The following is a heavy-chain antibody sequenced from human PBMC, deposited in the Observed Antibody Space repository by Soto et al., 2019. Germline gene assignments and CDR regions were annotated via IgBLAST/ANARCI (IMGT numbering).Heavy chain of an antibody. D-gene: IGHD3-10*01. Sequence: EVQLVESGGGLVKPGGSLRLSCAASGFTFSNAWMNWVRQAPGKGLEWVGRIKSKTDGGTTDYAAPVKGRFTISRDDSKTTLYLQMNSLKTEDTAVYYCTTAAGGSANYYYYYGMDVWGQGTTVTVSS. CDR2: IKSKTDGGTT. J-gene: IGHJ6*02. V-gene: IGHV3-15*07. CDR3: TTAAGGSANYYYYYGMDV. CDR1: GFTFSNAW.